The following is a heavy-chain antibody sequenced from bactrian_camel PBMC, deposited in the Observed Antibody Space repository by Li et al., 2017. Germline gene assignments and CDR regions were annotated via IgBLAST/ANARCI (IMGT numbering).Heavy chain of an antibody. CDR3: AAGWSYGVGTLLRRHYDY. D-gene: IGHD3*01. Sequence: VQLVESGGGSVEAGGSLRLSCAARGYTYDTYCMGWFRRPPGKEREGVAAIVTLGGTTYYDDSVTGRFTISQDNAKKTTYLQMDQLKTEDTAIYYCAAGWSYGVGTLLRRHYDYWGQGTQVTVSS. J-gene: IGHJ4*01. V-gene: IGHV3S1*01. CDR2: IVTLGGTT. CDR1: GYTYDTYC.